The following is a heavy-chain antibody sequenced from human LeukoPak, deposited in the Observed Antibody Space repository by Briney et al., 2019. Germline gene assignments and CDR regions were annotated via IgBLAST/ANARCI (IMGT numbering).Heavy chain of an antibody. V-gene: IGHV3-30*02. J-gene: IGHJ4*02. CDR1: GFTFSNYA. Sequence: GGSLRLSCAASGFTFSNYAMNWVRQAPGKGLEWVAFIRYDGTNKYYADSVKGRFTISRDNSKNTLYLQMNSLRAEDTAVYYCTKGYDSSGDWGQGTLVTVSS. D-gene: IGHD3-22*01. CDR2: IRYDGTNK. CDR3: TKGYDSSGD.